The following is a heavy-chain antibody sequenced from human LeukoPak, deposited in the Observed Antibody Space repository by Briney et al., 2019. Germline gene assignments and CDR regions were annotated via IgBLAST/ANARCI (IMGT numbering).Heavy chain of an antibody. V-gene: IGHV4-34*01. D-gene: IGHD3-22*01. J-gene: IGHJ3*02. CDR2: INHSGST. CDR3: ARRVNRRCAFDI. CDR1: GGSFSGYY. Sequence: SETLSLTCAVYGGSFSGYYWSWIRHPPGKGLEWIGEINHSGSTNYNPSLKSRVTISVDTSKNQFSLKLSSVTAADTAVYYCARRVNRRCAFDIWGQGTMVTVSS.